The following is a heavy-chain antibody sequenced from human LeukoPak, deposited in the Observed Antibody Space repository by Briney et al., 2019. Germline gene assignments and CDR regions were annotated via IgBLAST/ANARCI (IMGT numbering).Heavy chain of an antibody. CDR2: IYSDGRT. D-gene: IGHD3-9*01. CDR1: GFTVSSNY. V-gene: IGHV3-53*01. Sequence: GGSLRLSCAASGFTVSSNYMSWVRQAPGKGLEWVSVIYSDGRTYYADSVKGRFTISRDNSKNTLDLQMNSLGVEDTAVYYCAKDLGVLTTTPDYRGQGTLVTVSS. CDR3: AKDLGVLTTTPDY. J-gene: IGHJ4*02.